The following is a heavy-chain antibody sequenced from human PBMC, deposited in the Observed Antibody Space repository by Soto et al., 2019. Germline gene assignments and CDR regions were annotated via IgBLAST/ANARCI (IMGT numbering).Heavy chain of an antibody. D-gene: IGHD5-18*01. CDR1: GFTFGDYA. CDR2: IRSKAYGGTT. V-gene: IGHV3-49*03. CDR3: TRDPMDTAMVSGYYDSNSDY. Sequence: GGSLRLSCTASGFTFGDYAMSWFRQAPGKGLEWVGFIRSKAYGGTTEYAASVKGRFTISRDDSKSIAYLQMNSLKTEDTAVYYCTRDPMDTAMVSGYYDSNSDYWGQGTLVTVSS. J-gene: IGHJ4*02.